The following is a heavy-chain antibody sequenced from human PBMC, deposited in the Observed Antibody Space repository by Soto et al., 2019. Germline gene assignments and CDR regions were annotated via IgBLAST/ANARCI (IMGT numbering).Heavy chain of an antibody. CDR1: GGSISSYY. Sequence: SETLSLTCTVSGGSISSYYWSWIRQPPGKGLEWIGYIYYSGSTNYNPSLKSRVTISVDTSKNQFSLKLSSVTAADTAVYYCARDSFRNSRAFDYWGQGTLVTVSS. V-gene: IGHV4-59*01. J-gene: IGHJ4*02. CDR2: IYYSGST. CDR3: ARDSFRNSRAFDY. D-gene: IGHD4-4*01.